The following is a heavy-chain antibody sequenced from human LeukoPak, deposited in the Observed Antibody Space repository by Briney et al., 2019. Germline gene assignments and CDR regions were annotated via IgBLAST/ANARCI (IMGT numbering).Heavy chain of an antibody. Sequence: GESLKISCKGSGYTFTSYWIGWVRQMPGKGLEWMGIIYPGDSDTRYSPSFQGQVTISADKSITTAYLQWSSLKASDTAMYYCARQWGDCSSTSCYSADWGQGTLVTVSS. CDR2: IYPGDSDT. CDR1: GYTFTSYW. J-gene: IGHJ4*02. CDR3: ARQWGDCSSTSCYSAD. D-gene: IGHD2-2*01. V-gene: IGHV5-51*01.